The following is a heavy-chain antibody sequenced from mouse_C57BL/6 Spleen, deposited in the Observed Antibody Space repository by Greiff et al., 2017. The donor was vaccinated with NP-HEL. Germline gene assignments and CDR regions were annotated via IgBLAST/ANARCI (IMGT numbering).Heavy chain of an antibody. CDR3: ARGNYRDFDY. CDR1: GYAFSSSW. CDR2: IYPGDGDT. J-gene: IGHJ2*01. V-gene: IGHV1-82*01. Sequence: QVQLQQSGPELVKPGASVKISCKASGYAFSSSWMNWVKQRPGKGLEWIGRIYPGDGDTNYNGKFKGKATLTADKSSSTAYMQLSSLTSEDSAVYFCARGNYRDFDYWGQGTTLTVSS. D-gene: IGHD2-1*01.